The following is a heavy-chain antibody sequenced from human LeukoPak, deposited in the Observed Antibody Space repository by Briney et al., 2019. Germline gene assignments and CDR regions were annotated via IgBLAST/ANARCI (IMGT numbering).Heavy chain of an antibody. V-gene: IGHV4-34*01. CDR1: GESFSEYY. J-gene: IGHJ5*02. CDR2: INHSGST. CDR3: AYKRPISGYAFDP. D-gene: IGHD5-12*01. Sequence: SETLSLTCAVYGESFSEYYWSWIRQPPGKGLEWIGEINHSGSTNSNPSLKSRVTISVDTSKKQFSLKLSSVTAADTAVYYCAYKRPISGYAFDPWGQGTLVTVSS.